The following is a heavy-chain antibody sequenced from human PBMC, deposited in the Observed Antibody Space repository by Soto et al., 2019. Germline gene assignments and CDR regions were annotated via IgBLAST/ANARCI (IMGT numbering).Heavy chain of an antibody. D-gene: IGHD3-22*01. CDR3: ASVGSDYDNSGYYLP. CDR1: GGSVSSSNC. V-gene: IGHV4-4*02. Sequence: PSETLSLTCIVSGGSVSSSNCWSWVRQPPGKGLEWIGEIYHSVSTTYNPSLKSRATISVDKSENRFSLRLKSVTAADTAVYYCASVGSDYDNSGYYLPWGPGTLVTVSS. CDR2: IYHSVST. J-gene: IGHJ5*02.